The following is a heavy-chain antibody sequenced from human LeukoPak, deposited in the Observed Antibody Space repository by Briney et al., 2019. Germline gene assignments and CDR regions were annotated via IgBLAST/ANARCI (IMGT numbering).Heavy chain of an antibody. Sequence: KSSETLSLTCAVYGGSFSGYYWSWIRQPPGKGLEWIGEINHSGRTNYNPSLKSRVTISVDTSKNQFSLKLSSVTAADTAVYYCASVPYDSSGYYLRPWGQGTLVTVTS. V-gene: IGHV4-34*01. CDR3: ASVPYDSSGYYLRP. CDR1: GGSFSGYY. CDR2: INHSGRT. J-gene: IGHJ5*02. D-gene: IGHD3-22*01.